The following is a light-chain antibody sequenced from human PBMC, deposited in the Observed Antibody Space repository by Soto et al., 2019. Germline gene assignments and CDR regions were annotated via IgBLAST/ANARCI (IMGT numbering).Light chain of an antibody. CDR1: QSISSY. CDR2: AAS. J-gene: IGKJ1*01. CDR3: QQYESFSAT. Sequence: DIQMTQSPSSLSASVGDRVTITCRASQSISSYLNWYQQKPGKAPKLLIYAASSLQSGVPSRFSGSGSGTQFTLTISGLQPDDFATYYCQQYESFSATFGPGTKVDI. V-gene: IGKV1-39*01.